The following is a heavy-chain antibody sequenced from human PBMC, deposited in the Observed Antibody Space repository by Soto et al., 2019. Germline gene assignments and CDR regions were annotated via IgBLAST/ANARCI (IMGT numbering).Heavy chain of an antibody. CDR2: ISAYNGNT. D-gene: IGHD7-27*01. CDR1: GYTFTSYG. CDR3: ARGLNWGNRGNWFDP. V-gene: IGHV1-18*04. Sequence: ASVKVSCKASGYTFTSYGISWVRQAPGQGLEWMGWISAYNGNTNYAQKLQGRVTMTTDTSTSTASLKLSSVTAADTAVYYCARGLNWGNRGNWFDPWGQGTLVTVSS. J-gene: IGHJ5*02.